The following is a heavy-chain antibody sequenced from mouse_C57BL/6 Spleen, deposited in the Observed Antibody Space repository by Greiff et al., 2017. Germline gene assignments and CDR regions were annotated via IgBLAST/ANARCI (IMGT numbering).Heavy chain of an antibody. D-gene: IGHD2-4*01. Sequence: QVQLQQPGAELVKPGASVKLSCKASGYTFTSYWMHWVKQRPGQGLEWIGMIHPNSGSTNYNEKFKSKATLTVDKSSSTAYMQLSSLTSEDSAVYYCARGGYYDYDVDYWGQGTTLTVAS. V-gene: IGHV1-64*01. CDR1: GYTFTSYW. CDR3: ARGGYYDYDVDY. J-gene: IGHJ2*01. CDR2: IHPNSGST.